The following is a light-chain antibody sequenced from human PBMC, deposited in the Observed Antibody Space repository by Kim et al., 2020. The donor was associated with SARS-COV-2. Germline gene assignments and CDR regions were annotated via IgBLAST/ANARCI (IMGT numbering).Light chain of an antibody. CDR3: ASFTSSTTWV. J-gene: IGLJ3*02. CDR1: SSDVGGYIH. Sequence: QSALTQPASVSGSPGQSSTISCSGTSSDVGGYIHVSWYQQHPGKAPKLIIYDVNKRPSGASDRFSGSKSANTASLTISGLQAEDEAEYYCASFTSSTTWVFGGRTKLTVL. CDR2: DVN. V-gene: IGLV2-14*01.